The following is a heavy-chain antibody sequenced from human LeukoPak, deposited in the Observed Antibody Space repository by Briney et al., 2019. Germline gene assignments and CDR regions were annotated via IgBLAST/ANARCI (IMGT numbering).Heavy chain of an antibody. CDR2: INPSSDST. V-gene: IGHV1-46*01. J-gene: IGHJ4*02. CDR1: GYTFTSHY. D-gene: IGHD4-23*01. CDR3: ARASGNEVDY. Sequence: ASVKVSCKASGYTFTSHYMHWVRQAPGQGLEWMGIINPSSDSTGYAQKFQGRVTMTRDTSTCTVYTELSSLRSEDTAVYYCARASGNEVDYWGQGTLVTVSS.